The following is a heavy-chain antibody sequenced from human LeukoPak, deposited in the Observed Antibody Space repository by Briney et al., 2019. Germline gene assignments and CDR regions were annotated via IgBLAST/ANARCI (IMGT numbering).Heavy chain of an antibody. CDR3: TRVRRYVLMVYAIKGFDY. CDR2: IRSKAYGGTT. Sequence: PGGSLRLSCTASGFTFGDYAMSWFRQAPGKGLEWVGFIRSKAYGGTTEYAASVKGRFTISRDDSKSIAYLQMNSLKTEDTAVYYCTRVRRYVLMVYAIKGFDYWGQGTLVTVSS. CDR1: GFTFGDYA. J-gene: IGHJ4*02. D-gene: IGHD2-8*01. V-gene: IGHV3-49*03.